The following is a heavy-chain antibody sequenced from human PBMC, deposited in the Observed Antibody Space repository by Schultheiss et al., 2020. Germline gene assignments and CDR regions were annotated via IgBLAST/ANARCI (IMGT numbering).Heavy chain of an antibody. V-gene: IGHV3-74*01. Sequence: GGSLRLSCAASGFTFSSYWMHWVRQAPGKGLVWVSRINSDGSSTSYADSVKGRFTISRDNSKNTLYLQLDRLRVEDTAVYYCARAYVLLSFRESNYGMDVWCKGTTVTVSS. D-gene: IGHD3-10*01. J-gene: IGHJ6*04. CDR2: INSDGSST. CDR3: ARAYVLLSFRESNYGMDV. CDR1: GFTFSSYW.